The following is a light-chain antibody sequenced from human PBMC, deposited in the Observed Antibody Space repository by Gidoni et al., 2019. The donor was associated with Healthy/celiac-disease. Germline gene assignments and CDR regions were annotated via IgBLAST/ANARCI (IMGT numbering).Light chain of an antibody. CDR2: EGS. CDR1: SSDVGSYNL. Sequence: QSALTQPAFVSGSRGQSITISCTGTSSDVGSYNLVSWYQQHPGKAPKLLIYEGSKRPSGVSNRFSGSKSGNTASLTISGLQAEDEADYYCCSYAASSTWVFGGGTKLTVL. CDR3: CSYAASSTWV. V-gene: IGLV2-23*01. J-gene: IGLJ3*02.